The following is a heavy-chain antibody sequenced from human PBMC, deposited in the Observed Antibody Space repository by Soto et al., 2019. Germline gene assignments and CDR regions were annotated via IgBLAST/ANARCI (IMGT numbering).Heavy chain of an antibody. V-gene: IGHV1-8*01. CDR1: GYTFTDYD. Sequence: ASVKVSCKXSGYTFTDYDINWVRQATGQGLEWIGWMNPNSGETGYAQKFQGRVTMTRSASLSTAYLELSSLRSEDTAVYYCARVAAAARPRWYNWFDPWGQGTLVTVSS. CDR2: MNPNSGET. CDR3: ARVAAAARPRWYNWFDP. D-gene: IGHD6-25*01. J-gene: IGHJ5*02.